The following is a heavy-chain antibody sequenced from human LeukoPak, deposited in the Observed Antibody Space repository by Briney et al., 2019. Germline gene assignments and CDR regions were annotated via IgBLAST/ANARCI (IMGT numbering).Heavy chain of an antibody. V-gene: IGHV1-2*02. Sequence: ASVKVSCKASGYTFTGYYMHWVRQAPGQGLEWMGWINPNSGGTNYAQNFQGRVTMTRDTSISTAYMELSRLTSDDTAVYYCARARDHFYYDSSGYYPWGQGTLVTVSS. J-gene: IGHJ5*02. D-gene: IGHD3-22*01. CDR2: INPNSGGT. CDR1: GYTFTGYY. CDR3: ARARDHFYYDSSGYYP.